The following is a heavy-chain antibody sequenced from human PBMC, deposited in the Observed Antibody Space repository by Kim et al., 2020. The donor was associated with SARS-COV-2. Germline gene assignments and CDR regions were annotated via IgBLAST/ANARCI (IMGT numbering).Heavy chain of an antibody. CDR1: GFTFSSYA. V-gene: IGHV3-30*04. D-gene: IGHD3-22*01. J-gene: IGHJ3*02. Sequence: GGSLRLSCAASGFTFSSYAMHWVRQAPGKGLEWVAVISYDGSNKYYADSVKGRFTISRDNSKNTLYLQMNSLRAEDTAVYYCARGDPGGSSMIVVVITPGAFDNWGQGTMVTGSS. CDR3: ARGDPGGSSMIVVVITPGAFDN. CDR2: ISYDGSNK.